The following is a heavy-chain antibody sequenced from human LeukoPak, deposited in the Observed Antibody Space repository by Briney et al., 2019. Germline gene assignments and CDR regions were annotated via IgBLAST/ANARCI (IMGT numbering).Heavy chain of an antibody. CDR2: IYHSGST. J-gene: IGHJ4*02. D-gene: IGHD3-16*01. CDR1: GYSISSGYY. Sequence: SETLSLTCTVSGYSISSGYYWGWIRQPPGKGLEWIGSIYHSGSTYHNPSLKSRVTISVDTSKNQFSLKLSSVTAADTAVYYCASSGGGPDYWGQGTLVTVSS. CDR3: ASSGGGPDY. V-gene: IGHV4-38-2*02.